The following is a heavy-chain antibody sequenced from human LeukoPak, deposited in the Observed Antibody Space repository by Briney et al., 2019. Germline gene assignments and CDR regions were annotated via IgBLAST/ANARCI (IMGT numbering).Heavy chain of an antibody. CDR2: INPNSGGT. V-gene: IGHV1-2*02. CDR1: GGTFSSYA. J-gene: IGHJ6*03. CDR3: ARGGRDYDILTGSYYYYYMDV. Sequence: ASVKVSCKASGGTFSSYAISWVRQAPGQGLEWMGWINPNSGGTNYAQKFQGRVTMTRDTSISTAYMELSRLRSDDTAVYYCARGGRDYDILTGSYYYYYMDVWGKGTTVTISS. D-gene: IGHD3-9*01.